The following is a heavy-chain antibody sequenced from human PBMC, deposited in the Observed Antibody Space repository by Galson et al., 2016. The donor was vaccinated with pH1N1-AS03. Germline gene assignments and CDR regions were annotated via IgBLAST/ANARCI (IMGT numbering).Heavy chain of an antibody. V-gene: IGHV3-66*02. CDR3: ARVRFVNGYPLKN. CDR1: GITVSGNY. J-gene: IGHJ4*02. CDR2: IYSGGTT. D-gene: IGHD5-18*01. Sequence: SLRLSCAASGITVSGNYMSWVRQPPGKGLEWVSLIYSGGTTFYAESLKGRFTISRDISKNTLYLQMNSLTLEDTALYYCARVRFVNGYPLKNWGVGTLVTVSS.